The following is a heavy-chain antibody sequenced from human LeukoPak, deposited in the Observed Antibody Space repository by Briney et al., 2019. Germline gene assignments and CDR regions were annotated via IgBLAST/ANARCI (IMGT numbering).Heavy chain of an antibody. CDR1: GGSISSYY. D-gene: IGHD6-13*01. Sequence: SETLSLTCTVPGGSISSYYWSWIRQPPGKGLEWIGYFYLSGSTTSNPSLKSRVTISVDTSKNQFSLKLTSVTAADTAVYYCARISAAGIRFEYWGQGTLVTVSS. CDR3: ARISAAGIRFEY. V-gene: IGHV4-59*01. J-gene: IGHJ4*02. CDR2: FYLSGST.